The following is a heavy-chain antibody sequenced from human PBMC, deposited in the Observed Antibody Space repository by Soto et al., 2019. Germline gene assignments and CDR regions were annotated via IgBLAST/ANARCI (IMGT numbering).Heavy chain of an antibody. CDR2: INHSGST. CDR1: GGSFSGYY. D-gene: IGHD3-10*01. CDR3: ARSGSGSYFSWFDP. Sequence: PSETLSLTCAVYGGSFSGYYWSWIRQPPGKGLEWIGEINHSGSTNYNPSLKSRVTISVDTSKNQFSLKLSSVTAADTAVYYCARSGSGSYFSWFDPWGQGTLVIVSS. V-gene: IGHV4-34*01. J-gene: IGHJ5*02.